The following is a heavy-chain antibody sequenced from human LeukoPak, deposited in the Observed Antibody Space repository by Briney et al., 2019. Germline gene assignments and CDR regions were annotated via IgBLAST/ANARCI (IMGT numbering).Heavy chain of an antibody. J-gene: IGHJ5*02. CDR1: GCIFTSYW. D-gene: IGHD6-19*01. CDR2: IYPAAPHT. Sequence: GGALQISCKGSGCIFTSYWIGWVRQMPGKGLEWMGIIYPAAPHTRSSPSFQGQVTISADKSISTAYLQWSSLKASDTAMYYCARQVEQLPDPRSWFDPWGQGTLVTVSS. V-gene: IGHV5-51*01. CDR3: ARQVEQLPDPRSWFDP.